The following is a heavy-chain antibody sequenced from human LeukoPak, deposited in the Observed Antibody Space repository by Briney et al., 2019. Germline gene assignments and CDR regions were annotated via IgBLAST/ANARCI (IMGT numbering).Heavy chain of an antibody. V-gene: IGHV1-2*02. Sequence: ASVKVSCKASGYTFSGHYMHWVRQAPGQGLEWMGWINPNSGGTNYAQKFQGRVTMTRDTAISAAYMELSRLRSDDTAVYYCATYNYGSGSFDRNFDSWGQGTMVTVSS. D-gene: IGHD3-10*01. CDR3: ATYNYGSGSFDRNFDS. CDR2: INPNSGGT. CDR1: GYTFSGHY. J-gene: IGHJ3*01.